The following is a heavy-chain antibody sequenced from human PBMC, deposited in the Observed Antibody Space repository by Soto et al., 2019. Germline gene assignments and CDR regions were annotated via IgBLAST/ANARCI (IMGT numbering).Heavy chain of an antibody. CDR1: GFTFSSYG. V-gene: IGHV3-30*18. CDR3: AKRRTTLDY. J-gene: IGHJ4*02. CDR2: ISYDGSNK. Sequence: GSLRLSCAASGFTFSSYGMHWVRQAPGKGLEWVAVISYDGSNKYYADSVKGRFTISRDNSKNTLYLQMNSLRAEDTAVYYCAKRRTTLDYWGQGTLVTVSS. D-gene: IGHD1-1*01.